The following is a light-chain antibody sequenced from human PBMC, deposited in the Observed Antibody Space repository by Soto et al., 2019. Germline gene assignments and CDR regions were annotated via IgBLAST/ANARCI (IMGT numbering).Light chain of an antibody. V-gene: IGLV2-14*01. J-gene: IGLJ1*01. CDR2: EVS. CDR3: SSYTITTALV. Sequence: QSALTQPDSVSGSPRQSITISCTGTSSDVGGYNYVSWYQQHPGKAPKLMIFEVSSRPSGVSNRFSGSKSGNTASLTISGLQAEDEADYFCSSYTITTALVFGTGTKVTVL. CDR1: SSDVGGYNY.